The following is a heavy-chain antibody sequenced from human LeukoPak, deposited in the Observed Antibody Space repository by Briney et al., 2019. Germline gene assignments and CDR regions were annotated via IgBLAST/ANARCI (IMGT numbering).Heavy chain of an antibody. Sequence: PSETLSLTCTVSGGSISSYYWNWIRQPPGKGLEWIGYIYYSGSTNYNPSLKSRVTISVDTSKNQFSLKPNSVTAADTAVYFCARSHDYGDYVEYWGQGTLVTVSS. J-gene: IGHJ4*02. CDR1: GGSISSYY. CDR2: IYYSGST. CDR3: ARSHDYGDYVEY. D-gene: IGHD4-17*01. V-gene: IGHV4-59*08.